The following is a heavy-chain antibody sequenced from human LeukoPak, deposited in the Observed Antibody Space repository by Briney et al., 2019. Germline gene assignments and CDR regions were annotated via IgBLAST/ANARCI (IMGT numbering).Heavy chain of an antibody. CDR2: ISYDGSNK. Sequence: GGSLRLSCVASGFTFSSYGMHWVRQAPGKGLEWVAVISYDGSNKYYADSVKGRFTISRDNSKNTLYLQMNSLRAEDTAVYYCAKAGQYGSGIYFEDWGQGTLVTVSS. J-gene: IGHJ4*02. D-gene: IGHD3-10*01. CDR1: GFTFSSYG. V-gene: IGHV3-30*18. CDR3: AKAGQYGSGIYFED.